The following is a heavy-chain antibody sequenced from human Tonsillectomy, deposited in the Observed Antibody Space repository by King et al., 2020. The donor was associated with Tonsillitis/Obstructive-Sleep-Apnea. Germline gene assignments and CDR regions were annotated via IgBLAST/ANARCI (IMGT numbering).Heavy chain of an antibody. CDR1: GFTFTRYW. J-gene: IGHJ4*02. D-gene: IGHD5-18*01. V-gene: IGHV3-7*04. CDR3: ARDVETAWGAFEY. CDR2: IKKDGREK. Sequence: VQLVESGGGLVQPGGSLRLSCAASGFTFTRYWMTWVRQAPGKGLEWVGDIKKDGREKQYGDSVKGRFTMSRDNAKNLMYLQMNSLRAEDTAVYYCARDVETAWGAFEYWGQGTLVTVSS.